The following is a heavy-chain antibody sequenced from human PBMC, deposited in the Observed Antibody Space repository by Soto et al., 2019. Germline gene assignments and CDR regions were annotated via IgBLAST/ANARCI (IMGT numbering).Heavy chain of an antibody. V-gene: IGHV4-30-4*01. CDR3: ARAAVVVTAILGFDY. CDR2: IYYSGST. J-gene: IGHJ4*02. Sequence: SETLSLTCTVSGGSISSGDYYWSWIRQPPGKGLEWIGYIYYSGSTYYNPSLKSRVTISVDTSKNQFSLKLSSVTAADTAVYYCARAAVVVTAILGFDYWGQGTLVTSPQ. CDR1: GGSISSGDYY. D-gene: IGHD2-21*02.